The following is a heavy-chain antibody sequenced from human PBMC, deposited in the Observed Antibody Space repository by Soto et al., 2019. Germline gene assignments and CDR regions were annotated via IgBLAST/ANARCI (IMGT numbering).Heavy chain of an antibody. D-gene: IGHD1-7*01. CDR1: GFTFSSYS. Sequence: GGSLRLSCAVSGFTFSSYSMNWVRQAPGKGLEWVSYISSSSSTIYYADSVKGRFTISRDNAKNSLYLQMNSLRAEDTAVYYCARDKLELRPRMAFDIWGQGTMVTVSS. V-gene: IGHV3-48*01. CDR3: ARDKLELRPRMAFDI. J-gene: IGHJ3*02. CDR2: ISSSSSTI.